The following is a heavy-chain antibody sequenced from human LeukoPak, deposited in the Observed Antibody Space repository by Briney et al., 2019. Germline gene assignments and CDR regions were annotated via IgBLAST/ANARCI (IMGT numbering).Heavy chain of an antibody. Sequence: ASVKVSCKASGGTFSSYAISWVRQAPGQGLEWMGGIIPIFGTANYAQKFQGRVTITTDESTSTAYMELSSLRSEDTAVYYCARDRRSIAGSGLRFNWFDPWGQGTLVTVSS. CDR1: GGTFSSYA. CDR3: ARDRRSIAGSGLRFNWFDP. D-gene: IGHD1-20*01. V-gene: IGHV1-69*05. CDR2: IIPIFGTA. J-gene: IGHJ5*02.